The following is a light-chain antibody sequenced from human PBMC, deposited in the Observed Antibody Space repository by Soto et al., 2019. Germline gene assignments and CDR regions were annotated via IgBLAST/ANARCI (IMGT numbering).Light chain of an antibody. CDR1: SSDVGGYNY. CDR3: SSYGGGNTVV. Sequence: QSALTQPPSASGSPGQSVTISCTGTSSDVGGYNYVSWYQQHPGKAPKLMIYEVSKRPSGVPDRFSGSKSGNTASPTVSGLQAEDEADYYCSSYGGGNTVVFGGGTKLTVL. V-gene: IGLV2-8*01. CDR2: EVS. J-gene: IGLJ2*01.